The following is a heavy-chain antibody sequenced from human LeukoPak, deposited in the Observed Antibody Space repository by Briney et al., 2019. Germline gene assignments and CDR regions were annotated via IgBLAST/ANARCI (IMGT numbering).Heavy chain of an antibody. CDR2: INHSGST. CDR1: GGSFSGYY. CDR3: ARGRLIYWGSSLRPTDYYYYGMDV. V-gene: IGHV4-34*01. Sequence: SETLSLTCAVYGGSFSGYYWSWIRQPPGKGLEWIGEINHSGSTNYNPSLKSRVAISVDTSKNQFSLKLSSVTAADTAVYYCARGRLIYWGSSLRPTDYYYYGMDVWGQGTTATVSS. D-gene: IGHD7-27*01. J-gene: IGHJ6*02.